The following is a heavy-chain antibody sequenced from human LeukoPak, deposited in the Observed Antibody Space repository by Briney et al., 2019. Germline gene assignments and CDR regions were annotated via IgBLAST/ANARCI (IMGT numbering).Heavy chain of an antibody. CDR1: GGSISSSSYY. CDR3: ARGGDGYYYGIKP. V-gene: IGHV4-39*07. J-gene: IGHJ5*02. CDR2: IYYSGST. D-gene: IGHD5-24*01. Sequence: SETLSLTCTVSGGSISSSSYYWGWIRQPPGKGLEWIGSIYYSGSTYYNPSLKSRVTISLDTSKNQFSLRLNSVTAADTAVYYCARGGDGYYYGIKPWGQGTLVTVSS.